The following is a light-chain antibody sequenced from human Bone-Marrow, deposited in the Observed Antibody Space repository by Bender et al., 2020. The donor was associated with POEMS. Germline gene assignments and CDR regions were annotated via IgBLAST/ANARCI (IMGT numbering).Light chain of an antibody. CDR2: EVT. CDR3: CSYAGSSTYV. Sequence: QSALTQPASVSGSPGQSITISCSGTSSDVGSYNLVSWYQQHPGKAPNLMISEVTKRPSGVSNRFSGSKSGNTASLTISGLQAEDEADYYRCSYAGSSTYVFGTGTKVTVL. CDR1: SSDVGSYNL. J-gene: IGLJ1*01. V-gene: IGLV2-23*02.